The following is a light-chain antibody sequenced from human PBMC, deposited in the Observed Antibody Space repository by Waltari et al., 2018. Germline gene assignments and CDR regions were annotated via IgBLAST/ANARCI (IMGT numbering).Light chain of an antibody. Sequence: EIVLTQSPGTLSWSPGERPTLACRASQSVGRSLAWYQQKPGQAPRLLIYDASRRATGIPDRFSGSGSGTDFSLTISRLEPEDFAVYYCQHYVRLPATFGQGTKVEI. CDR2: DAS. CDR3: QHYVRLPAT. CDR1: QSVGRS. J-gene: IGKJ1*01. V-gene: IGKV3-20*01.